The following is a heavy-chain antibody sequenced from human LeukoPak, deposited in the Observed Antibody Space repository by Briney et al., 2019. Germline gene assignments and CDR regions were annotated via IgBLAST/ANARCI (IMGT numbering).Heavy chain of an antibody. D-gene: IGHD3-3*01. CDR1: GFTFSSYG. V-gene: IGHV3-30*02. CDR2: IRYDGSNK. J-gene: IGHJ6*03. CDR3: AKGGGITIFGVALGYYYMDV. Sequence: GGSLRLSCAASGFTFSSYGMHWVRQAPGKGLEWVAFIRYDGSNKYYADSVKGRFTISRDNSKNTLYLQMNSLRAEDTAVYYCAKGGGITIFGVALGYYYMDVCGNGTTVTVSS.